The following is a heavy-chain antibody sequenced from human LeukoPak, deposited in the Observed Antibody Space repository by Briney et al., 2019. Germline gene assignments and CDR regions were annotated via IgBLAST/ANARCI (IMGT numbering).Heavy chain of an antibody. D-gene: IGHD4-17*01. Sequence: PSETLSLTCTVSGGSISSYYWSWIRQPPGKGLEWIGYIYYSGSSSYNPSLKSRVTISVDTSKNQFSLKLSSVTAADTAVYYCARSKSYGDPYAFDIWGQGTMVTVSS. V-gene: IGHV4-59*08. CDR2: IYYSGSS. J-gene: IGHJ3*02. CDR1: GGSISSYY. CDR3: ARSKSYGDPYAFDI.